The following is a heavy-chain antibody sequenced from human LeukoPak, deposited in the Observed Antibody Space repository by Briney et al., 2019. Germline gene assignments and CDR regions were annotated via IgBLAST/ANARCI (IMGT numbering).Heavy chain of an antibody. J-gene: IGHJ4*02. CDR2: IKQDGSEK. Sequence: TGGSLRLSCAASGFTFSHYWMSWVRQAPGKGLEWVANIKQDGSEKYYVDSMKGRFTISRDNAKNSLYLQMNSLRAEDTAVYYCAKWTLGPMVRGVPDYWGQGTLVTVSS. CDR1: GFTFSHYW. D-gene: IGHD3-10*01. CDR3: AKWTLGPMVRGVPDY. V-gene: IGHV3-7*03.